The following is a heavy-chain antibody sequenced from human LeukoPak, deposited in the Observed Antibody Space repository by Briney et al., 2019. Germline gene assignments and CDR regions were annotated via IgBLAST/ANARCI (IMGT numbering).Heavy chain of an antibody. CDR1: GFTFSSYW. CDR3: ARDRSLGCDH. V-gene: IGHV3-7*03. Sequence: PGGSLRLSCAASGFTFSSYWMTWVRQAPGKGLEWVANINQDGSDKYYVDSVKGRFTISRDNAKNSLYLQINSLRVEDTAVYYCARDRSLGCDHWGQGTLVIVSS. J-gene: IGHJ4*02. D-gene: IGHD1-26*01. CDR2: INQDGSDK.